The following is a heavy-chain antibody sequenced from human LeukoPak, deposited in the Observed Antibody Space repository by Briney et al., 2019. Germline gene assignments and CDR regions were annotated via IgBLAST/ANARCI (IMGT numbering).Heavy chain of an antibody. CDR2: INHSGST. V-gene: IGHV4-34*01. D-gene: IGHD3-9*01. J-gene: IGHJ6*02. Sequence: SETLSLTCAVYGGSFSGYYWSWIRRPPGKGLEWIGEINHSGSTNYNPSLKSRVTISVDTSKNQFSLKLSSVTAADTAVYYCARDVKGSNRLTGYYNPYYGMDVWGQGTTVTVSS. CDR1: GGSFSGYY. CDR3: ARDVKGSNRLTGYYNPYYGMDV.